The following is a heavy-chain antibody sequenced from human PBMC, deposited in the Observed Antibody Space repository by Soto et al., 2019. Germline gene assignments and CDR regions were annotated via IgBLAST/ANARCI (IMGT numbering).Heavy chain of an antibody. CDR2: ISGGGGNT. J-gene: IGHJ4*02. D-gene: IGHD6-19*01. CDR1: GFAFSDYS. V-gene: IGHV3-23*01. Sequence: DVQLLESGGGVVQSGGSLRLSCSASGFAFSDYSMHWVRQAPGKGPEWVSAISGGGGNTYYAGSVNGRFTISRDNSRNTLCLQMHSLRDDDTALYYCAKETYGSGWTLDSWGKGTRATVSS. CDR3: AKETYGSGWTLDS.